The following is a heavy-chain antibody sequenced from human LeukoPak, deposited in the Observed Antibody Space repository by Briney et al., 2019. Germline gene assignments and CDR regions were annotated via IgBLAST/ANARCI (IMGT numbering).Heavy chain of an antibody. J-gene: IGHJ4*02. CDR2: IYYSGST. CDR3: ARRGNLVGVAWENDY. CDR1: GGSISSYY. Sequence: SETLSLTCTVSGGSISSYYWSWIRQPPGKGLEWIGYIYYSGSTNYNPSLESRVTISVDTSKNQFSLKLSSVTAADTAVYYCARRGNLVGVAWENDYWGQGTLVTVSS. V-gene: IGHV4-59*01. D-gene: IGHD2-15*01.